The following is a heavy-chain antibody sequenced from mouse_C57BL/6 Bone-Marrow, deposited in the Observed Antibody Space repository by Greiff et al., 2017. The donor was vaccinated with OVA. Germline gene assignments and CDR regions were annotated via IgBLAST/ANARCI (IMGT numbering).Heavy chain of an antibody. CDR1: GFTFSSYA. D-gene: IGHD2-5*01. CDR2: ISSGGDYI. J-gene: IGHJ3*01. Sequence: EVKLMESGEGLVKPGGSLKLSCAASGFTFSSYAMSWVRQTPEKRLEWVAYISSGGDYIYYADTVKGRFTISRDNARNTLYLQMSSLKSEDTAMYYCTRDQGDYSMAWFAYWGQGTLVTVSA. CDR3: TRDQGDYSMAWFAY. V-gene: IGHV5-9-1*02.